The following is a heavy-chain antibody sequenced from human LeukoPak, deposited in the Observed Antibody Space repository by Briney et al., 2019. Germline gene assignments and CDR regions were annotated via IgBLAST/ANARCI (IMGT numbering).Heavy chain of an antibody. D-gene: IGHD3-22*01. Sequence: ASVKVSCKASGYTFTGYYMHWVRQAPGQGLEWMGGFDPEDGETIYAQKFQGRVTMTEDTSTDTAYMELSSLRSEDTAVYYCATPRPNLYYYDSSGYGGNYFDYWGQGTLVTVSS. J-gene: IGHJ4*02. CDR2: FDPEDGET. CDR1: GYTFTGYY. V-gene: IGHV1-24*01. CDR3: ATPRPNLYYYDSSGYGGNYFDY.